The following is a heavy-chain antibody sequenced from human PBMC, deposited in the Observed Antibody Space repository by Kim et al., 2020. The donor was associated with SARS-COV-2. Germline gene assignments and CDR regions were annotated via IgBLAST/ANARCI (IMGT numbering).Heavy chain of an antibody. CDR1: GFTFSDYY. D-gene: IGHD3-3*01. J-gene: IGHJ3*02. CDR2: ISSSGSNI. CDR3: ARVTRITIFGVVIIGAFDI. Sequence: GGSLRLSCAASGFTFSDYYMSWIRQAQGKGLEWVSYISSSGSNIYYADSVKGRFTISRDNAKNSLYLQMNSLRAEDTAVYYCARVTRITIFGVVIIGAFDIWGQGTMVTVSS. V-gene: IGHV3-11*01.